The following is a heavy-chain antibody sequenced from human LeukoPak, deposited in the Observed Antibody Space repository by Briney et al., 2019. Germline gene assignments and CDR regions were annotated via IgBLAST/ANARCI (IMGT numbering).Heavy chain of an antibody. V-gene: IGHV3-7*01. J-gene: IGHJ4*02. CDR2: ILQYENDI. CDR3: TRGGALGCLDH. CDR1: GSTFSTHW. D-gene: IGHD3-16*01. Sequence: GGSLRLSCAASGSTFSTHWMSWVRQAPGKGLEWVSYILQYENDIYYLPSLKSRFTISRDNAKNSLYLQMNSLRAEDTAVYYCTRGGALGCLDHWGQGTLVTVSS.